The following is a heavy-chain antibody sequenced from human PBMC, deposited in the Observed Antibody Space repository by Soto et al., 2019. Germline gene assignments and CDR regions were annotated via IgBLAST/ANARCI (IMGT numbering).Heavy chain of an antibody. Sequence: GASLKVSCKASGYTFTGYYMHWVRQAPGQGLEWMGWINPNSGGTNYAQKFQGRVTMTRDTSISTAYMELSRLRSDDTAVYYCARIMTTVTTAFYYYGMDVWGQGTTVTVSS. J-gene: IGHJ6*02. CDR3: ARIMTTVTTAFYYYGMDV. CDR1: GYTFTGYY. D-gene: IGHD4-17*01. V-gene: IGHV1-2*02. CDR2: INPNSGGT.